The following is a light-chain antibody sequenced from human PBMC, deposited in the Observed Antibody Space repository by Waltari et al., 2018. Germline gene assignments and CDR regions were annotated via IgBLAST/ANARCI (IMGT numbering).Light chain of an antibody. J-gene: IGLJ2*01. CDR1: SSNIGSNT. CDR2: SNR. V-gene: IGLV1-44*01. Sequence: QSVLTHPPSASGTPGQRVTISCSGSSSNIGSNTVNWYQQRPGTAPKLLNYSNRPRPEGVPDRFAGSKSGTSASLAMRGLQSEDEADYYCAAWDDSLNGVVFGGGTKLTVL. CDR3: AAWDDSLNGVV.